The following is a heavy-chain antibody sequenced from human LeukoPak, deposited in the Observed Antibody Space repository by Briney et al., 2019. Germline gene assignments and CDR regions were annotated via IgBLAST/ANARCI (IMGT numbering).Heavy chain of an antibody. CDR3: ARDRIAEDAFDI. J-gene: IGHJ3*02. D-gene: IGHD6-13*01. Sequence: SETLSLTCTVSGSSISSGSYYWSWIRQPAGKGLEWIGRIYTSGSTNYNPSLKSRVTISVDTSKNQFSLKLSSVTAADTAVYYCARDRIAEDAFDIWGQGTMVTVSS. CDR1: GSSISSGSYY. V-gene: IGHV4-61*02. CDR2: IYTSGST.